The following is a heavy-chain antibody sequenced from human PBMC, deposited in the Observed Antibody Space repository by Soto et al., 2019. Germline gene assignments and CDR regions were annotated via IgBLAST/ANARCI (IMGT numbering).Heavy chain of an antibody. CDR1: GGSFSGYY. CDR3: ARGMTIVVVVAATVSSPTFDY. Sequence: SETLSLTCAVYGGSFSGYYWSWIRQPPGKGLEWIGEINHSGSTNYNPSLKSRVTISVDTSKNQFSLKLSSVTAADTAVYYCARGMTIVVVVAATVSSPTFDYWGQGTLVTVSS. CDR2: INHSGST. J-gene: IGHJ4*02. D-gene: IGHD2-15*01. V-gene: IGHV4-34*01.